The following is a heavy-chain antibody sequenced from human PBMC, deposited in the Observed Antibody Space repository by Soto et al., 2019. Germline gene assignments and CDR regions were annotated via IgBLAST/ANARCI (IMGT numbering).Heavy chain of an antibody. J-gene: IGHJ3*02. CDR3: AREVRVRGFAFDI. V-gene: IGHV3-66*01. D-gene: IGHD3-3*01. Sequence: GGSLRLSCAVSGFTVSSNYKNWVRQAPGKGLEWVSFIYSGGNTYYADSVKGRFTISRDNSKNMLYLQMNSLRVEDTAVYYCAREVRVRGFAFDIWGQGTMVTVSS. CDR1: GFTVSSNY. CDR2: IYSGGNT.